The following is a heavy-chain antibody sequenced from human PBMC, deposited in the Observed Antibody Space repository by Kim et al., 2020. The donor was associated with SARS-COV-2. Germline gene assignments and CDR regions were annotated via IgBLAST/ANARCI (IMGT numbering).Heavy chain of an antibody. CDR2: IYYSGST. CDR1: GGSISSSSYY. Sequence: SETLSLTCTVSGGSISSSSYYWGWIRQPPGKGLEWIGSIYYSGSTYYNPSLKSRVTISVDTSKNQFSLKLSSVTAADTAVYYCADGREYYDSSGYYPYWYFDLWGRGTLVTVSS. J-gene: IGHJ2*01. V-gene: IGHV4-39*07. D-gene: IGHD3-22*01. CDR3: ADGREYYDSSGYYPYWYFDL.